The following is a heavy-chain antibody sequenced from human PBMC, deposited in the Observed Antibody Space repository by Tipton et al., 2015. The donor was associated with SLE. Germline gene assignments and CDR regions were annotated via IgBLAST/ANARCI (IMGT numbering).Heavy chain of an antibody. J-gene: IGHJ5*02. Sequence: TLSLTCTVSGDSLTNYYWSWIRQPPGKGPEWLGFIYYSGSPQYNPSLKSRVTMSVDTSENRFSLKLTSVTAADTAVYYCARLGYYDFWSGHPNPNNWIDPWGQGTLVTVSS. CDR2: IYYSGSP. D-gene: IGHD3-3*01. CDR1: GDSLTNYY. V-gene: IGHV4-59*12. CDR3: ARLGYYDFWSGHPNPNNWIDP.